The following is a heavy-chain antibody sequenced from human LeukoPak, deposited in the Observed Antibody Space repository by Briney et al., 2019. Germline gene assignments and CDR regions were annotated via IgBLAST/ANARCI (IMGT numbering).Heavy chain of an antibody. Sequence: SQTLSLTCTVSGGSISSGGYYWSWIRQHPGDGLEWIGYIYYSGSTYYNPSLKSRVTISIDTSKNQFSLKLSSVTAADTAVYYCARDVPNCSSTSCHNWFDPWGQGTLVTVSS. CDR3: ARDVPNCSSTSCHNWFDP. V-gene: IGHV4-31*03. CDR1: GGSISSGGYY. CDR2: IYYSGST. J-gene: IGHJ5*02. D-gene: IGHD2-2*01.